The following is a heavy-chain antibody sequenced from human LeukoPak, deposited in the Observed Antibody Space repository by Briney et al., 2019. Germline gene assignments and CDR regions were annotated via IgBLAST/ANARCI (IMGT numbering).Heavy chain of an antibody. V-gene: IGHV4-59*11. CDR2: IYDSETT. Sequence: SETLSFTCTVSGGSISGHYWSWIRQPPGKGLEWIGCIYDSETTNYNPSLKSRVTMSLDTSKNQFSLKLRSVTAADTAIYYCARSGNGGNYYNWFDPWGQGTLVTVSS. J-gene: IGHJ5*02. CDR3: ARSGNGGNYYNWFDP. D-gene: IGHD4/OR15-4a*01. CDR1: GGSISGHY.